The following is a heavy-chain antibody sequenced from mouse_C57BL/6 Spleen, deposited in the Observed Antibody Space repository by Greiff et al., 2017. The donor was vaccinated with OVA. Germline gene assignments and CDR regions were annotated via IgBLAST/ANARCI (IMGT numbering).Heavy chain of an antibody. V-gene: IGHV3-6*01. CDR2: ISYDGSN. Sequence: VQLKESGPGLVKPSQSLSLTCSVTGYSITSGYYWNWIRQFPGNKLEWMGYISYDGSNNYNPSLKNRISITRDTSKNQFFLKLNSVTTEDTATYYCARRITTVVARGLDYWGQGTSVTVSS. CDR1: GYSITSGYY. J-gene: IGHJ4*01. CDR3: ARRITTVVARGLDY. D-gene: IGHD1-1*01.